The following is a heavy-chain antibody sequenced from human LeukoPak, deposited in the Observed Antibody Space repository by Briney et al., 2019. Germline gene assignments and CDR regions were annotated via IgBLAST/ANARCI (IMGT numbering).Heavy chain of an antibody. CDR1: GFTFSTYA. J-gene: IGHJ4*02. CDR2: INIDERIT. D-gene: IGHD3-10*01. CDR3: FREGGD. Sequence: GGSLRLSCAASGFTFSTYAMSWVRQAPGKGLVWVSYINIDERITGYADSVKGRFTISRDNAKNTLYLQMNSLRAEDTAIYYCFREGGDWGQGTLVTVSS. V-gene: IGHV3-74*01.